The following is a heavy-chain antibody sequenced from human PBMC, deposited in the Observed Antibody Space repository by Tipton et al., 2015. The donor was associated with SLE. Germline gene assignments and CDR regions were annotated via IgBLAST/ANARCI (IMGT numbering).Heavy chain of an antibody. CDR3: ARGGAREPRGDY. CDR2: IYYSGST. V-gene: IGHV4-39*07. Sequence: TLSLTCTVSGGSISSSSYYWGWIRQPPGKGLEWIGSIYYSGSTYYNPSLKSRVTISVDTSKNQFSLKLGSVTAADTAVYYCARGGAREPRGDYWGQGTLVTVSS. CDR1: GGSISSSSYY. J-gene: IGHJ4*02. D-gene: IGHD1-26*01.